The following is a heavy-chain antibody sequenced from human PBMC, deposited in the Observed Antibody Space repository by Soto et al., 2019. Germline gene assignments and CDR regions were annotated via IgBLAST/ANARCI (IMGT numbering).Heavy chain of an antibody. D-gene: IGHD5-12*01. CDR1: GYTFTSYD. CDR3: ARMNSGYDHLGWFDP. J-gene: IGHJ5*02. V-gene: IGHV1-8*01. Sequence: QVQLVQSGAEVKKPGASVKVSCKASGYTFTSYDINWVRQATGQGLAWMGWMNPNSGNTGYAQKFQGRVTMARNTSISTAYMELSSLRSEDTAVYYCARMNSGYDHLGWFDPWGQGTLVTVSS. CDR2: MNPNSGNT.